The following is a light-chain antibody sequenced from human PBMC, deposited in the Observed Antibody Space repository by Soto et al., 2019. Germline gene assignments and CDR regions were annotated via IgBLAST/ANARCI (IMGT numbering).Light chain of an antibody. CDR3: TSYTSTNTVI. Sequence: QSALTQPASVSGSPGQSITISCTGTSSDVGGYNYVSWYQQHPGKAPKVMIYEVSNRLSGVSNRFSGSKSGNTASLTNSGLQAEDEADYSCTSYTSTNTVISGGGTKLTVL. V-gene: IGLV2-14*01. J-gene: IGLJ2*01. CDR2: EVS. CDR1: SSDVGGYNY.